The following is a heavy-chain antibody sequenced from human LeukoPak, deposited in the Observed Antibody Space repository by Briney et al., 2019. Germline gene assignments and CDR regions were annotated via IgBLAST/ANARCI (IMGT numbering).Heavy chain of an antibody. CDR2: IYPDDSDT. Sequence: GESLQISCKGSGCSFTSYWIGWVRQMPGKGLEWMGIIYPDDSDTKYSPSFQGQVTISADKSISTAYLQWSSLKASDTAMYYCARLAFCTNAVCFSNYYYSMDVWGRGTTVTVSS. D-gene: IGHD2-8*01. J-gene: IGHJ6*03. CDR3: ARLAFCTNAVCFSNYYYSMDV. V-gene: IGHV5-51*01. CDR1: GCSFTSYW.